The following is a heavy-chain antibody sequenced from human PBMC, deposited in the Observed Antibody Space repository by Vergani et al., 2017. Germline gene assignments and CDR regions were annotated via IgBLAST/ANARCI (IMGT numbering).Heavy chain of an antibody. V-gene: IGHV4-59*04. J-gene: IGHJ3*02. D-gene: IGHD2-2*01. CDR3: AGVGCSSTSCYGYDAFDI. CDR1: GGSISSYY. CDR2: IYHSGST. Sequence: QVQLQESGPGLVKPSETLSLTCTVSGGSISSYYWSWIRQPPGKGLEWIGYIYHSGSTYYNPSLKSRVTISVDRSKNQFSLKLSSVTAADTAVYYCAGVGCSSTSCYGYDAFDIWGQGTMVTVSS.